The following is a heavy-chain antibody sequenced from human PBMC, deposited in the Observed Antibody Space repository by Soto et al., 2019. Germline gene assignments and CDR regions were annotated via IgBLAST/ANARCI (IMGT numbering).Heavy chain of an antibody. J-gene: IGHJ5*02. Sequence: EVQLLESGGGLVQPGGSLRLSCAASGFTFSSYAMSWVRQAPGKGLEWVSAISGSGGSTYYADSVKGRFTISRDNSKTTLSLQMNSLSAEDTAVYYCAKDTGEYDFWSGYYNWFDPWGQGTLVTVSS. D-gene: IGHD3-3*01. CDR1: GFTFSSYA. CDR3: AKDTGEYDFWSGYYNWFDP. V-gene: IGHV3-23*01. CDR2: ISGSGGST.